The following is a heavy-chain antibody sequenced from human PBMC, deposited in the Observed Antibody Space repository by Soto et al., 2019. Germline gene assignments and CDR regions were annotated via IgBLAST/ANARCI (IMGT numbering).Heavy chain of an antibody. CDR2: ISPYTGNT. V-gene: IGHV1-18*01. J-gene: IGHJ6*02. CDR3: VMVDNYVTPTPQDV. D-gene: IGHD3-16*01. Sequence: QVQLVQSGDEVKKPGASVKVSCKASGYIFVNYGIAWVRQAPGQGLEWMGWISPYTGNTHSATKVQGRLTMTTDTSTSTAYMDQGSLTSDDTAVYYCVMVDNYVTPTPQDVCGQGTTVTVSS. CDR1: GYIFVNYG.